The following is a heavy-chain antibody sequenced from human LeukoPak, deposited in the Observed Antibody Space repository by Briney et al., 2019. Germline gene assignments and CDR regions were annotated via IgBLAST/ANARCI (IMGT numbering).Heavy chain of an antibody. V-gene: IGHV6-1*01. CDR3: ARGEYSSGWNWYFDL. Sequence: SQTLSLTCAISVDSVSSKSTAWNWIRQSPSRGLEWLGRTYYRSKWYTGYAVSVKGRITINPDTSKNQFSLQLNSVTPEDTAVYYCARGEYSSGWNWYFDLWGRGTLVTVSS. D-gene: IGHD6-19*01. J-gene: IGHJ2*01. CDR2: TYYRSKWYT. CDR1: VDSVSSKSTA.